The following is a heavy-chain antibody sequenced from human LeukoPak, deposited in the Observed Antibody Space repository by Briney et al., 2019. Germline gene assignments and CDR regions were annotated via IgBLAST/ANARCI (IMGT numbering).Heavy chain of an antibody. D-gene: IGHD3-22*01. J-gene: IGHJ5*02. Sequence: PSETLSLTRTVSGGSISSSSYCWGWIRQPPGKGLEWIGSIYYSGSTYYNPSLKSRVTISVDTSKNQFSLKLSSVTAADTAVYYCARLRGFMIVVPWGQGTLVTVSS. V-gene: IGHV4-39*01. CDR1: GGSISSSSYC. CDR2: IYYSGST. CDR3: ARLRGFMIVVP.